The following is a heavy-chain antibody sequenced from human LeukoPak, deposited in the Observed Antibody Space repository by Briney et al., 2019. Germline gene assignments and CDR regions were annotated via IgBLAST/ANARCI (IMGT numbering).Heavy chain of an antibody. CDR2: IIPIFGTA. CDR3: ASCIAVAGTYYYYYMDV. J-gene: IGHJ6*03. V-gene: IGHV1-69*06. CDR1: GGTFSSYA. Sequence: ASVKVSCKASGGTFSSYAISWVRQAPGQGLEWMGGIIPIFGTANYAQKFQGRVTITADKSTSTAYMELSSLRSEDTAVYYCASCIAVAGTYYYYYMDVWGKGTTVTVSS. D-gene: IGHD6-19*01.